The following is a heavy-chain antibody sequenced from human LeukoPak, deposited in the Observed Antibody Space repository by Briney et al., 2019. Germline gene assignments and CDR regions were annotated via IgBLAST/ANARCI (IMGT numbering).Heavy chain of an antibody. CDR1: GFTFSSYG. V-gene: IGHV3-30*02. J-gene: IGHJ4*02. CDR2: IRYDGSNK. Sequence: GGSLRLSCAASGFTFSSYGMHWVRQAPGKGLEWVAFIRYDGSNKYYADSVKGRFTISRDNSKNTLYLQMNSLRAEDTAVYYCARRRRGYSYGYLDYWGQGTLVTVSS. D-gene: IGHD5-18*01. CDR3: ARRRRGYSYGYLDY.